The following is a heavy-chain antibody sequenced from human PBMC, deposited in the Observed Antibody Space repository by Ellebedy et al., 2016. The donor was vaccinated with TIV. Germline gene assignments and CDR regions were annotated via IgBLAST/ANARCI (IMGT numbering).Heavy chain of an antibody. J-gene: IGHJ6*02. Sequence: PGGSLRLSCAASGFTFSSHLMPLVLQAPGKELDWVANIKQDGSEKYYVDSVRGRFTISRDNAKNSLYLQMNSLRAEDTAVYYCARRATDYYYYGMDVWGQGTTVTVSS. CDR3: ARRATDYYYYGMDV. V-gene: IGHV3-7*01. CDR2: IKQDGSEK. CDR1: GFTFSSHL.